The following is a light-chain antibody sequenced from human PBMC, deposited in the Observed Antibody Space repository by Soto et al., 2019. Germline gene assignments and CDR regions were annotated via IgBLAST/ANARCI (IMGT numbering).Light chain of an antibody. V-gene: IGKV1-39*01. J-gene: IGKJ5*01. CDR2: AAS. CDR1: QSINIY. CDR3: QQSHRTPYT. Sequence: DIQMTQSPSSLSASVGDRVTITCRASQSINIYLNWYQQKPGKAPKLLIYAASSLQSGVLSRFSGNGVGTHCTRTISSLQPEDFATYHCQQSHRTPYTFGQGTRLEIK.